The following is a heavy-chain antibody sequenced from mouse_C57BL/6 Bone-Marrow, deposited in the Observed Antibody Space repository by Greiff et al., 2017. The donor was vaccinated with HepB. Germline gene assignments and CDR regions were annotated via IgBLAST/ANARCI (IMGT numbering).Heavy chain of an antibody. J-gene: IGHJ1*03. CDR2: IWSGGST. D-gene: IGHD1-1*01. CDR3: ARSDHDGSRDGYFDV. Sequence: QVQLKESGPGLVQPSQSLSITCTVSGFSLTSYGVHWVRQSPGKGLEWLGVIWSGGSTDYNAAFISRLSISKDNSKSQVFFKMNSLQADDTAKYYCARSDHDGSRDGYFDVWGTGTTVTVSS. CDR1: GFSLTSYG. V-gene: IGHV2-2*01.